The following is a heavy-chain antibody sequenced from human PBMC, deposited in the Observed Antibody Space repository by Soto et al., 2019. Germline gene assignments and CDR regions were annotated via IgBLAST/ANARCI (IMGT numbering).Heavy chain of an antibody. D-gene: IGHD3-9*01. CDR1: GYTFTSYD. Sequence: ASVKVSCKASGYTFTSYDINWVRQATGQGLEWMGWMNPNSGNTGYAQKFQGRVTMTRNTSISTAYMELSSLRSEDTAVYYCARDPRYFDWLLATNLDYWGQGTLVTVSS. CDR2: MNPNSGNT. J-gene: IGHJ4*02. CDR3: ARDPRYFDWLLATNLDY. V-gene: IGHV1-8*01.